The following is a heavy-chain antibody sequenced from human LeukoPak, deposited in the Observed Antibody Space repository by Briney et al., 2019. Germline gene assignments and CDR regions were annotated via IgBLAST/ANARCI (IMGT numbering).Heavy chain of an antibody. CDR2: MNPNSGNT. V-gene: IGHV1-8*01. CDR3: ASVYDRAPDTFDL. D-gene: IGHD3-22*01. Sequence: ASVKVSCKASGYTLTSYDINWVRQATGQGLEWMGWMNPNSGNTGYGQKFQGRVTMTRNTSIRTVYMELSSLRFEDTAVYYCASVYDRAPDTFDLWGQGTMVTVSS. CDR1: GYTLTSYD. J-gene: IGHJ3*01.